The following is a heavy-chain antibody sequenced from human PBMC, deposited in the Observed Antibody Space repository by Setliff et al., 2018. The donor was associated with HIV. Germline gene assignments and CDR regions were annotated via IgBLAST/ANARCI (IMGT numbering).Heavy chain of an antibody. D-gene: IGHD1-26*01. Sequence: NPSETLSLTCTVSGGSISSGSYYWSWIRQPAGKGLEWIGRIYTTGSTNYNPSLKSRVTISIDTSQNQFSLKLTSVTAADTAVYYCARVESRSWFYWYFDLWGRGTLVTVSS. CDR2: IYTTGST. CDR3: ARVESRSWFYWYFDL. J-gene: IGHJ2*01. V-gene: IGHV4-61*02. CDR1: GGSISSGSYY.